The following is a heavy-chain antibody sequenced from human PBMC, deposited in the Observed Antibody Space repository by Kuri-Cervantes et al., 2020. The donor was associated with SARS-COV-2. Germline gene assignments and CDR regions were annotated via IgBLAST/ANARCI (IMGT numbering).Heavy chain of an antibody. J-gene: IGHJ6*02. D-gene: IGHD3-10*01. CDR3: ARTGWFGANYYGMDV. CDR1: GGSISSGGYS. V-gene: IGHV4-30-2*01. CDR2: IYHSGST. Sequence: SETLSLTCAVSGGSISSGGYSWSWIRQPPGKGLEWIGYIYHSGSTYYNPSLKSRVTISVDRSKNQFSLKLSSVTAADTAVYYCARTGWFGANYYGMDVWGQGTTVTVSS.